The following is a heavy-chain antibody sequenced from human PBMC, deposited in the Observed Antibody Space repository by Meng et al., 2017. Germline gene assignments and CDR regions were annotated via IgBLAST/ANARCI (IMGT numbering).Heavy chain of an antibody. J-gene: IGHJ4*02. CDR2: MNPNSGNT. CDR1: GYTLTSYE. V-gene: IGHV1-8*01. CDR3: ARGPNRWTGFDY. D-gene: IGHD3/OR15-3a*01. Sequence: VRRGQCGAGLKKPGASVKVSCKASGYTLTSYEINWVRQATGQGLEWMGWMNPNSGNTGYAQKFQGRVTMTRNTSISTAYMELSSLRSEDTAVYYCARGPNRWTGFDYWGQGTLVTVSS.